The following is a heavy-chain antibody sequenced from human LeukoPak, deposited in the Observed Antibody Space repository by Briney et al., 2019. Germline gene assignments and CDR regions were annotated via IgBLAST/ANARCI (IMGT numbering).Heavy chain of an antibody. Sequence: ASVKVSCKASGYTFTGYYMHWVRQAPGQGLEWMGWISPNSGGTNYAQKFQGRVTMTRDTSISTAYMELSRLRSDDTAVYYCARAVARGSSGYTNYYYYMDVWGKGTTVTVSS. J-gene: IGHJ6*03. CDR1: GYTFTGYY. CDR2: ISPNSGGT. D-gene: IGHD3-22*01. V-gene: IGHV1-2*02. CDR3: ARAVARGSSGYTNYYYYMDV.